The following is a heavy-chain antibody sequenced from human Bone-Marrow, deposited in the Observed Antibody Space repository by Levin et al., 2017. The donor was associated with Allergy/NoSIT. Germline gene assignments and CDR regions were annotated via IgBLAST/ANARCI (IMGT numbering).Heavy chain of an antibody. D-gene: IGHD3-22*01. Sequence: GGSLRLSCAASGGTFSTSAMSWVRQAPGKGLEWVSTISGTGRSTFYADSVKGRFTISRDNSKNTLYLHMTTLRAEDTAIYYCANTLYYPNWFDPWGQGTLVSVSS. CDR3: ANTLYYPNWFDP. V-gene: IGHV3-23*01. CDR2: ISGTGRST. J-gene: IGHJ5*02. CDR1: GGTFSTSA.